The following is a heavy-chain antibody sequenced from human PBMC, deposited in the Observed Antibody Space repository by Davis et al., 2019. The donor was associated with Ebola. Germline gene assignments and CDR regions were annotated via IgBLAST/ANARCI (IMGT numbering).Heavy chain of an antibody. D-gene: IGHD3-22*01. Sequence: ASVKVSCKASGYTFTSYGISWVRQAPGQGLEWMGWISAYNGNTNYAQKLQGRVTMTTDTSTSTAYMELRSLRSDDTAAYYCARDHRYYYDSSGYPSAYWGQGTLVTVSS. CDR1: GYTFTSYG. CDR3: ARDHRYYYDSSGYPSAY. J-gene: IGHJ4*02. V-gene: IGHV1-18*01. CDR2: ISAYNGNT.